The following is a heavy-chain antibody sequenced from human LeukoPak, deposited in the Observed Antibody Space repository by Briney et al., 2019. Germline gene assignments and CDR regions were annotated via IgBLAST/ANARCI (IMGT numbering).Heavy chain of an antibody. CDR1: GYTFTSYD. J-gene: IGHJ3*02. CDR2: MNPNSGNT. V-gene: IGHV1-8*01. CDR3: ARALLRFRGVIYPRVLLDI. D-gene: IGHD3-16*02. Sequence: ASVKVSCKASGYTFTSYDINWVRQATGQGLEWMGWMNPNSGNTGYAQKFQGRVTMTRNTSISTAYMELSSLRSEDTAVYYCARALLRFRGVIYPRVLLDIWAKGQWSPSLQ.